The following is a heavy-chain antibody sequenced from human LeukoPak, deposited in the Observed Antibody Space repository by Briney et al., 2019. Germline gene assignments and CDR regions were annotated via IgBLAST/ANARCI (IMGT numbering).Heavy chain of an antibody. CDR1: GGSISSSSYY. D-gene: IGHD6-13*01. V-gene: IGHV4-39*01. CDR2: IYYSGST. Sequence: PSETLSLTCTVSGGSISSSSYYWGWIRQPPGKGLEWLGSIYYSGSTYYNPSLKSRFTISVDTSKNQFSLKLSSVTAADTAVYYCARQAAAGSKGVDYWGQGTLVTVSS. J-gene: IGHJ4*02. CDR3: ARQAAAGSKGVDY.